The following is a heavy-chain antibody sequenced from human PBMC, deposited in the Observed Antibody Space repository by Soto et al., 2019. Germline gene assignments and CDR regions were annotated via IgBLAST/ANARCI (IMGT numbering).Heavy chain of an antibody. CDR1: GYTFTSYA. CDR2: INAGNGNT. CDR3: ARSIVVVTALDY. D-gene: IGHD2-21*02. Sequence: QVQLVQSGAEEKKPGASVKVSCKASGYTFTSYAMHWVRQAPGQRLEWMGWINAGNGNTKYSQKFQGRVTITRDTSASTAYMELSSLRSEDTAVYYSARSIVVVTALDYWGQVTLVTVSS. J-gene: IGHJ4*02. V-gene: IGHV1-3*05.